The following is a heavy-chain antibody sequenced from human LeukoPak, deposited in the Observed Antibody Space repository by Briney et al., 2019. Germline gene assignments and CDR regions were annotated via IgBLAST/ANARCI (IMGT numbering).Heavy chain of an antibody. CDR2: IGSSSSTI. D-gene: IGHD6-19*01. V-gene: IGHV3-48*01. J-gene: IGHJ4*02. CDR1: GFTFSSYS. Sequence: GGSLRLSCAASGFTFSSYSMNWVRQAPGKGLEWISYIGSSSSTIYYADSVKGRFTISRDNAKTSLYLQMNSLRVEDTAVYYCARRAYTSGWDYWGQGTLVTVSS. CDR3: ARRAYTSGWDY.